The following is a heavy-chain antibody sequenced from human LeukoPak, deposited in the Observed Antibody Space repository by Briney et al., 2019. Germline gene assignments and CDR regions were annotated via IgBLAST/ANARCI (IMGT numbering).Heavy chain of an antibody. CDR2: ISSSSSTI. D-gene: IGHD3-10*01. Sequence: PGGSLRLSCAASGFTFSSYGMNWVRQAPGKGLEWVSYISSSSSTIYYADSVKGRLTISRDNPRNSLFLQMNSLRAEDTAVYYCARDYYGSGSSYYWGQGTLVTVSS. J-gene: IGHJ4*02. V-gene: IGHV3-48*04. CDR1: GFTFSSYG. CDR3: ARDYYGSGSSYY.